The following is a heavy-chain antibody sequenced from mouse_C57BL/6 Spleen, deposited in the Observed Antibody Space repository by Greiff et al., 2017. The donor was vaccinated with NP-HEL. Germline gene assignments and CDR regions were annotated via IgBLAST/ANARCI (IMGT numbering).Heavy chain of an antibody. Sequence: VQLQQSGAELVRPAASVKLSCTASGFNIKDDYMHWVKQRPEQGLEWIGWIDPENGDTEYASKFQGKATITADTSSNTAYLQLSSLTSEDTAVYYCTTRYTTGAMDYWGQGTSVTVSS. D-gene: IGHD1-1*01. J-gene: IGHJ4*01. V-gene: IGHV14-4*01. CDR3: TTRYTTGAMDY. CDR2: IDPENGDT. CDR1: GFNIKDDY.